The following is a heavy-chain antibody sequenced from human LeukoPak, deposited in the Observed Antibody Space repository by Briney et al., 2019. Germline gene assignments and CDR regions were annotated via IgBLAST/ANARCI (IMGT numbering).Heavy chain of an antibody. J-gene: IGHJ6*01. Sequence: SQTLSLTCTVSGGSISSGGYYWSWIRQPPGKGLEWIGYIYHSGSTYYNPSLKSRVTISVDRSKNQFSLKLSSVTAADTAVYYCARELGGYYYEGYYYYGMDVWGRGTTVTVSS. CDR1: GGSISSGGYY. CDR3: ARELGGYYYEGYYYYGMDV. V-gene: IGHV4-30-2*01. CDR2: IYHSGST. D-gene: IGHD3-22*01.